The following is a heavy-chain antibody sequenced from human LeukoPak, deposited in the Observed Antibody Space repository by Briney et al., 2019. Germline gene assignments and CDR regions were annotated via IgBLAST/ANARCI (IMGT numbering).Heavy chain of an antibody. D-gene: IGHD3-9*01. CDR3: AKDHFYDILTGYGTVNWFDP. Sequence: LSGRSLRPSCAPSGLTVSSYAMSSVRQPPGQGLEWVAAISGSGGSTYYAGSVKRRSTISRGNSKTTLYLQMNSLRAEDTAVYYCAKDHFYDILTGYGTVNWFDPWGQGTLVTVSS. CDR1: GLTVSSYA. J-gene: IGHJ5*02. CDR2: ISGSGGST. V-gene: IGHV3-23*01.